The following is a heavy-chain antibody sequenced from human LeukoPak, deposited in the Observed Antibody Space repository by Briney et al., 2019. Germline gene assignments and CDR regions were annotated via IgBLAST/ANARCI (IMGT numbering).Heavy chain of an antibody. V-gene: IGHV1-2*02. CDR2: INPNSGGT. J-gene: IGHJ4*02. CDR3: AGLETGRYSYGSALPTN. D-gene: IGHD5-18*01. CDR1: GYTFTGYY. Sequence: ASVKVSCKASGYTFTGYYMHWVRQAPGQGLEWMGWINPNSGGTNYAQKFQGRVTMTRDTSISTAYMELSRLRSDDTAVYYCAGLETGRYSYGSALPTNWGQGTLVTVSS.